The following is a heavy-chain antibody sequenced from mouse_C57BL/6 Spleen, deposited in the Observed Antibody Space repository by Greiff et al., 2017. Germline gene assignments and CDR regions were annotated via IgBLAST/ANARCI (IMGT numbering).Heavy chain of an antibody. J-gene: IGHJ2*01. V-gene: IGHV5-6*01. CDR2: ISSGGSYT. CDR1: GFTFSSYG. Sequence: EVQLQESGGDLVKPGGSLKLSCAASGFTFSSYGMSWVRQTPDKRLEWVATISSGGSYTYYPDSVKGRFTISRDNAKNTLYLQMSSLMSEDTAMYYCAREGITTVVAGLDYWGQGTTLTVSS. CDR3: AREGITTVVAGLDY. D-gene: IGHD1-1*01.